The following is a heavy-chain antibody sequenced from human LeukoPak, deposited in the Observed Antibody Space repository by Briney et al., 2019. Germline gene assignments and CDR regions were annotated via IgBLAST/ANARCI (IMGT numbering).Heavy chain of an antibody. V-gene: IGHV1-18*01. CDR1: SYTITGKG. J-gene: IGHJ4*02. CDR3: ARDRLTAMVRGSFDY. CDR2: VSAYNGDT. D-gene: IGHD5-18*01. Sequence: TVYCKAVSYTITGKGISWVRQPPEQDLEWMGRVSAYNGDTNYAQKFQGRVTMTTDTSTSTAYMELRSLRSDDTAVYYCARDRLTAMVRGSFDYWGQGTLVIVSS.